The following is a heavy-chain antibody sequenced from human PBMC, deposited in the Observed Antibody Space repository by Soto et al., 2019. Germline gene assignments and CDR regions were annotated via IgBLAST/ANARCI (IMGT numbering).Heavy chain of an antibody. V-gene: IGHV4-30-4*01. CDR1: GGSISSGGYS. CDR2: IYNSGIT. J-gene: IGHJ5*02. D-gene: IGHD3-3*01. CDR3: ARGVTVFGLVSRFWFDP. Sequence: SLTCTVSGGSISSGGYSWSWVRQSPGKGLEWIGHIYNSGITYYNPSLKSRVVISIDTSRNQFSLRLNSLTAADRAVYFCARGVTVFGLVSRFWFDPWGQGTVVTVSS.